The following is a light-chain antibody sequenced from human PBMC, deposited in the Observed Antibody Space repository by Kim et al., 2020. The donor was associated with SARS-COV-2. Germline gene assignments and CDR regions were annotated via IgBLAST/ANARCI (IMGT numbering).Light chain of an antibody. CDR2: YDS. J-gene: IGLJ3*02. Sequence: AAGKTARIICGGNNIGSKSVLWYQQKPGQAPVLVIYYDSDRPSGIPEGFSGSNSGNTATLTISRVEAGDEADYYCQVWDSSSDHRVFGGGTQLTVL. V-gene: IGLV3-21*04. CDR1: NIGSKS. CDR3: QVWDSSSDHRV.